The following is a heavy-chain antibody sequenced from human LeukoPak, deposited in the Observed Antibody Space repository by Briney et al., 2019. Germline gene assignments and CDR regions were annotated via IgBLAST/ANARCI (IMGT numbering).Heavy chain of an antibody. CDR3: TRGLYCSSTSCLGY. CDR2: IRSEANSYAT. Sequence: GGSLRLSCAASGFTFSGSAMHWVRQASGKGLEWVGRIRSEANSYATAYAASVKGRFTISRDDSKNTAYLQMNSLKTEDTAVYYCTRGLYCSSTSCLGYWGQGTLVTVSS. CDR1: GFTFSGSA. J-gene: IGHJ4*02. D-gene: IGHD2-2*01. V-gene: IGHV3-73*01.